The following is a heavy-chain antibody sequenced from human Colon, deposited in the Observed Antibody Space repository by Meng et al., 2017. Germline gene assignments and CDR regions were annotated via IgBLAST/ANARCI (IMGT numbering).Heavy chain of an antibody. V-gene: IGHV4-34*01. CDR1: GGSFSGYY. D-gene: IGHD5-12*01. CDR2: INHSGST. Sequence: VQLPAWGAGLLKPSESLSLTCAVYGGSFSGYYWSWIRQPPGKGLEWIGEINHSGSTNYNPSLKSRVTISVDTSKNQFSLKLSSVTAADTAVYYCARGRYSGYLPWGQGTLVTVSS. J-gene: IGHJ5*02. CDR3: ARGRYSGYLP.